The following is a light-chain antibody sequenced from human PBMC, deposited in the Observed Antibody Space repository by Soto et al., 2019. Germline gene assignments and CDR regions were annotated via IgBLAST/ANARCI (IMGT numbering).Light chain of an antibody. J-gene: IGLJ1*01. V-gene: IGLV1-40*01. CDR3: QSYDSSLSGV. CDR1: SSNIGAGYD. Sequence: QPVLTQPPSVSGAPGQRVTISCTGSSSNIGAGYDVHWYQQFPGTAPKLLIYGNSNRPSGVPDRFSGSKSGTSASLAITGLQAEDEADYYCQSYDSSLSGVFGSGTKLPVL. CDR2: GNS.